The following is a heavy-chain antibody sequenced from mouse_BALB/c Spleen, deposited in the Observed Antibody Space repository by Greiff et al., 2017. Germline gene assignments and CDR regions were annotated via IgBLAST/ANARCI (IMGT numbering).Heavy chain of an antibody. J-gene: IGHJ2*01. Sequence: EVHLVESGGGLVKPGGSLKLSCAASGFTFSDYYMYWVRQTPEKRLEWVATISDGGSYTYYPDSVKGRFTISRDNAKNNLYLQMSSLKSEDTAMYYCARESVTRRYFDYWGQGTTLTVSS. D-gene: IGHD2-12*01. CDR2: ISDGGSYT. V-gene: IGHV5-4*02. CDR3: ARESVTRRYFDY. CDR1: GFTFSDYY.